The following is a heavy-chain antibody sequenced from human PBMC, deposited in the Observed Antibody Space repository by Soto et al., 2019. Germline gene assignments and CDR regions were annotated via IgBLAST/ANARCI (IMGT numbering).Heavy chain of an antibody. Sequence: XESLSLTCAASGFTLSRHTMNWVRQAPGKGLEWVSFIGSRTSDIYYADSVKGRFTISRDNAKNSLYLDLARLRAEDTAVYFCVRDYYDNSGYPNTFDIWGQGTMVTVSS. J-gene: IGHJ3*02. CDR3: VRDYYDNSGYPNTFDI. CDR1: GFTLSRHT. CDR2: IGSRTSDI. D-gene: IGHD3-22*01. V-gene: IGHV3-21*01.